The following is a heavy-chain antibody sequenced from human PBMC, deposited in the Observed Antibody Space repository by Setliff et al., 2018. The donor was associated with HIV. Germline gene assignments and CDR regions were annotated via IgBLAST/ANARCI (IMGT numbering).Heavy chain of an antibody. CDR1: GGSFSGYY. Sequence: SETLSLTCAVYGGSFSGYYWSWIRQPPGKGLEWIGEINHSGSTNYNPSLKSRVTISVDTSKNQFSLKLSSVTAADTAVYYCARAIFGIVYYYMDVWGKGTTVTVS. D-gene: IGHD3-3*01. J-gene: IGHJ6*03. CDR3: ARAIFGIVYYYMDV. CDR2: INHSGST. V-gene: IGHV4-34*01.